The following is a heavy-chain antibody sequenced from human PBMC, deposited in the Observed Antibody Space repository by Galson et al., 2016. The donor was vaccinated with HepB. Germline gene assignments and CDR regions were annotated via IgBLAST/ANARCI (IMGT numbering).Heavy chain of an antibody. V-gene: IGHV1-46*01. CDR2: IDTSGGST. CDR3: ASGGGSSSWYHFFDY. J-gene: IGHJ4*02. D-gene: IGHD6-13*01. CDR1: GYTFTSYY. Sequence: SVKVSCKASGYTFTSYYIHWVRQAPGQGLEWMGMIDTSGGSTSYAQEFQGRVTMTRDTSTSTVYMELSSLRSEDTAVYYCASGGGSSSWYHFFDYWGQGTLVTFSS.